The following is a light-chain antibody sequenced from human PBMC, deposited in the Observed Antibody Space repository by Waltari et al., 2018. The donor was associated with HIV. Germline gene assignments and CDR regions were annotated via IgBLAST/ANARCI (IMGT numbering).Light chain of an antibody. J-gene: IGKJ1*01. V-gene: IGKV1-12*01. Sequence: DIQMTQFPSFVSTSVGDRVTITCRASQLINSWLTWYQQKPGKAPELLIYATSSLQSGVPSRFSGSGSGTNFTLTINSLQTEDFATYFCQQANSFPWTFGQGTKLELK. CDR2: ATS. CDR3: QQANSFPWT. CDR1: QLINSW.